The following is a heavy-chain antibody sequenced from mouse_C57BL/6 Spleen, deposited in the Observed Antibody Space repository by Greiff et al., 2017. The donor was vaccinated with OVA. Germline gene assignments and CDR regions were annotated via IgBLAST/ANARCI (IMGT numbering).Heavy chain of an antibody. CDR3: ARHILRRGYFDY. J-gene: IGHJ2*01. CDR1: GFTFSDYY. V-gene: IGHV5-12*01. Sequence: EVQRVESGGGLVQPGGSLKLSCAASGFTFSDYYMYWVRQTPEKRLEWVAYISNGGGSTYYPDTVKGRFTISRDIAKNTLYLQMSRLKSEDTAMYYCARHILRRGYFDYWGQGTTLTVSS. CDR2: ISNGGGST. D-gene: IGHD1-1*01.